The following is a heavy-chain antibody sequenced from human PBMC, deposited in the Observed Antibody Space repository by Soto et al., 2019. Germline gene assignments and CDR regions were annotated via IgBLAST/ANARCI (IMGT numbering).Heavy chain of an antibody. J-gene: IGHJ4*02. Sequence: PSETLSLTCAFSCVSIISGNWWTWVRQSPQRGLEYIGEIFHDGAANYYPSFERRVAISVDTSKNQFSLKLTSVTAADTAIYFCARLVYDTRLNYMYFDFWGQGTLVTVSS. CDR3: ARLVYDTRLNYMYFDF. D-gene: IGHD3-10*01. CDR1: CVSIISGNW. V-gene: IGHV4-4*02. CDR2: IFHDGAA.